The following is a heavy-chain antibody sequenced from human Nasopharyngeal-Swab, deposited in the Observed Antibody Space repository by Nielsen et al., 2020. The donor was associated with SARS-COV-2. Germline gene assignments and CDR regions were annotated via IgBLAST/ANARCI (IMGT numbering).Heavy chain of an antibody. CDR1: GGTFSSYA. CDR3: ARGGGEQWLVRGAYYFDY. CDR2: IIPIVGIA. J-gene: IGHJ4*02. D-gene: IGHD6-19*01. Sequence: SVKVSCKASGGTFSSYAFSWVRQAPEQGLEWMGRIIPIVGIATYAQKFEGRVTITADKSTSTAYMELSSLRSEDTAVYYCARGGGEQWLVRGAYYFDYWGQGTLVTVSS. V-gene: IGHV1-69*04.